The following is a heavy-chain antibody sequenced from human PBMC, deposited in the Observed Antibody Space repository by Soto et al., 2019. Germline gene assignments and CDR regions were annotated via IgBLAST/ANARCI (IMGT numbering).Heavy chain of an antibody. CDR2: IRSKAYGGTT. D-gene: IGHD6-6*01. CDR1: GFTFGDYA. J-gene: IGHJ6*02. V-gene: IGHV3-49*03. CDR3: TRGIVAARPSYYYYGMDV. Sequence: LRLSCTASGFTFGDYAMSWFRQAPGKGLEWVGFIRSKAYGGTTEYAASVKGRFTISRDDSKSIAYLQMNSLKTEDTAVYYCTRGIVAARPSYYYYGMDVWGQGTTVTVSS.